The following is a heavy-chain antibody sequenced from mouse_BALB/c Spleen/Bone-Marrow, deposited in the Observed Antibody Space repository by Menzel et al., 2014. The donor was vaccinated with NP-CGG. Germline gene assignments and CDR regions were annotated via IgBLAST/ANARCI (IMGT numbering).Heavy chain of an antibody. V-gene: IGHV1-54*01. CDR3: ARWDYAMDY. Sequence: QVQLQQSGAELVRPGTSVKVSCKASGYAFTNYLIEWVKQRPGQGLEWIGVINPGSGGTNYNEKFKGKATLTADKSSSTAYMQLSSLTSDDSAVYFCARWDYAMDYWGQGISATVSS. J-gene: IGHJ4*01. CDR1: GYAFTNYL. CDR2: INPGSGGT.